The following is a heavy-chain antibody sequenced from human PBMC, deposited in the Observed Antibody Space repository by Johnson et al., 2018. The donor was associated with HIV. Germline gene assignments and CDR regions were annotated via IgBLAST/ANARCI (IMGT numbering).Heavy chain of an antibody. CDR1: GLTFEYYA. Sequence: VQLVESGGGVVQPRGSLRLSCVASGLTFEYYAMHWVRQAPGKGLEWVSAISGSGGSTYYADSVKGRFTISRDNSKNTLYLQMNSLRAEDTAVYYGAKDRSGRGAIAVAGPPDAFDIWGQGTMVTVSS. CDR2: ISGSGGST. CDR3: AKDRSGRGAIAVAGPPDAFDI. J-gene: IGHJ3*02. D-gene: IGHD6-19*01. V-gene: IGHV3-23*04.